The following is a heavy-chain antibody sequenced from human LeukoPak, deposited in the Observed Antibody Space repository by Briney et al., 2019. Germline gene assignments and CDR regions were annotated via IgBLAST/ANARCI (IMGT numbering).Heavy chain of an antibody. Sequence: ASVKVSCKASGYTFIGYYIHWVRQAPGQGLEWMGWINPNSGGTNYAQKFQGRVTMTRDTSISTAYMELSRLRSDDTAVYYCARGAGPRSYYYDSSGRPSGGEDLDYWGQGTLATVSS. CDR3: ARGAGPRSYYYDSSGRPSGGEDLDY. CDR2: INPNSGGT. J-gene: IGHJ4*02. V-gene: IGHV1-2*02. D-gene: IGHD3-22*01. CDR1: GYTFIGYY.